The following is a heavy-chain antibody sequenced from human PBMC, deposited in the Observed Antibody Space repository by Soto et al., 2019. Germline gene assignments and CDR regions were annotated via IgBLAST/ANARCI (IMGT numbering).Heavy chain of an antibody. CDR3: ARGVYGSGNYYTGPAAFDI. Sequence: VQLEQSGAEVKKPGSSVKISCKASGGTLSDHGVSWLRQAPGQGLEWVGGTIPVFNTAKYAQKFQGRVTIAADKSTNKSYMELGSLRCDDTAFYYCARGVYGSGNYYTGPAAFDIWGQGTLVIVSS. J-gene: IGHJ3*02. V-gene: IGHV1-69*06. CDR2: TIPVFNTA. CDR1: GGTLSDHG. D-gene: IGHD3-10*01.